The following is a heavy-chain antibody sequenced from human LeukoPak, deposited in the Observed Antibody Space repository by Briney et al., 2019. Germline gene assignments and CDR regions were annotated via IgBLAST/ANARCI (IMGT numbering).Heavy chain of an antibody. CDR2: ISGSGGST. CDR1: GFTFSSYA. CDR3: AKVCRVQSSGWFGSVGAFDI. J-gene: IGHJ3*02. V-gene: IGHV3-23*01. Sequence: GGSLRLSCAASGFTFSSYAMSWVRQAPGKGLEWVSAISGSGGSTYYADSVKGRFTISRDNSKNTLYLQMNSLRAEDTAVYYCAKVCRVQSSGWFGSVGAFDIWGQGTMVTVSS. D-gene: IGHD6-19*01.